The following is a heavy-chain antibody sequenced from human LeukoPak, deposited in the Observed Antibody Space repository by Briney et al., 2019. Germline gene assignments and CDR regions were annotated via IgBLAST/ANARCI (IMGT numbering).Heavy chain of an antibody. V-gene: IGHV4-59*01. CDR2: IYYSGST. J-gene: IGHJ4*02. Sequence: PSETLSLTCTVSGASISSYYWSWIRQPPGKGLEWIGYIYYSGSTNYNPSLKSRVTISVDTSKNQFSLKLSSVTAADTAVYYCANLHRDSDGYYYVDNWGQGTLVTVSS. CDR3: ANLHRDSDGYYYVDN. CDR1: GASISSYY. D-gene: IGHD3-22*01.